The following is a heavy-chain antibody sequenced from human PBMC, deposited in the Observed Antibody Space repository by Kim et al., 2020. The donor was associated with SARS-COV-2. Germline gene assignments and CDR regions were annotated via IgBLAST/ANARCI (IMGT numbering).Heavy chain of an antibody. J-gene: IGHJ5*02. D-gene: IGHD6-13*01. Sequence: GGSLRLSCAASGFTFSSYSMNWVRQAPGKGLEWVSSISSSSSYIYYADSVKGRFTISRDNAKNSLYLQMNSLRAEDTAVYYCARDRGSGLLAAAGTGDNWFDPWGQGTLVTVSS. CDR3: ARDRGSGLLAAAGTGDNWFDP. V-gene: IGHV3-21*01. CDR2: ISSSSSYI. CDR1: GFTFSSYS.